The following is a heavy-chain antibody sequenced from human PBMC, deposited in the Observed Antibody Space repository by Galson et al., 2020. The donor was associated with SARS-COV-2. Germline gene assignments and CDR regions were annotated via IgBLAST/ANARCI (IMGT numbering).Heavy chain of an antibody. Sequence: GESLKISCAVSGFTISSYSINWVRQAPGKGLEWVSSISSCSDYIYYADSLKGRFTSSSDKSKNSLSLQMNNLRAEETAVYYCTRDASWAVFGMDVWGQGATVTLSS. CDR1: GFTISSYS. CDR2: ISSCSDYI. J-gene: IGHJ6*02. V-gene: IGHV3-21*01. CDR3: TRDASWAVFGMDV. D-gene: IGHD1-26*01.